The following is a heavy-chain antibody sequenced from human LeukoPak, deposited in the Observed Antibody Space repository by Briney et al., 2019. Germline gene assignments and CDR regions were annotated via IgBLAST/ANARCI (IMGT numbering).Heavy chain of an antibody. J-gene: IGHJ4*02. D-gene: IGHD1-1*01. Sequence: PGGSLRLSCAASGFTFSSYWMSWVRQAPGKGLEWVANIKEDGSEKYYVDSVKGRFTISRDNAKNSLYLQMNSLRAEDTAVYYCVRLEPGWLQLGGPFDYWGQGTLVTVSS. CDR2: IKEDGSEK. CDR3: VRLEPGWLQLGGPFDY. V-gene: IGHV3-7*03. CDR1: GFTFSSYW.